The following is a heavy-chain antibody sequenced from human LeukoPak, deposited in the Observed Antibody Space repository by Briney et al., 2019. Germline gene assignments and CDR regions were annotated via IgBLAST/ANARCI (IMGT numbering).Heavy chain of an antibody. CDR3: ARGGYYGSGNDFRFDP. V-gene: IGHV4-59*01. Sequence: PSETLSLTCTVSGDSISSYYWSWIRQSPGKGLGCIGHIHYTGSTYYNPSLKSRVTISVETSKNQFSLKLKSVTAADTAVYYCARGGYYGSGNDFRFDPWGQGTLVTVSS. J-gene: IGHJ5*02. CDR1: GDSISSYY. D-gene: IGHD3-10*01. CDR2: IHYTGST.